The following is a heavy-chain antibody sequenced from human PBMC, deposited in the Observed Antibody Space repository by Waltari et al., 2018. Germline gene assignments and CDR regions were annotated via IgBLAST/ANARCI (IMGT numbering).Heavy chain of an antibody. D-gene: IGHD1-26*01. Sequence: QVPLVQSGAEVKKPGGSVKVSCKASGYTFTSYSMHWVRQAPGQGLEWMGIINPSGGSTSYAQKFQGRVTMTRDTSTSTVYMELSSLRSEDTAVYYCARSGNSGSYYYWGQGTLVTVSS. J-gene: IGHJ4*02. V-gene: IGHV1-46*01. CDR2: INPSGGST. CDR1: GYTFTSYS. CDR3: ARSGNSGSYYY.